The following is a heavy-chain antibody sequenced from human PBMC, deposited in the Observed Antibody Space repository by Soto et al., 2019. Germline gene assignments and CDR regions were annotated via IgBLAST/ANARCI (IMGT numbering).Heavy chain of an antibody. CDR2: IYPGDSDT. CDR3: ARHSAYGGNSPFDY. V-gene: IGHV5-51*01. Sequence: EVQRVQSGAEVKKPWESLRISCKGSGYSFITYWIGWVRQMPGKGLEWMGIIYPGDSDTRYSPSFQGQVTISADKSISTAYLQWSSLKASDTAMYYCARHSAYGGNSPFDYWGQGTLVTVSS. D-gene: IGHD4-17*01. J-gene: IGHJ4*02. CDR1: GYSFITYW.